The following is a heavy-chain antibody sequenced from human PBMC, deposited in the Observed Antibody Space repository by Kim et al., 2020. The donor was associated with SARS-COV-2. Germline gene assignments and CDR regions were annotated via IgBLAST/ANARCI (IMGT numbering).Heavy chain of an antibody. CDR3: ARQGGDYDFYFDY. V-gene: IGHV4-39*01. J-gene: IGHJ4*02. Sequence: STPYLKSRVTISVDTSKNQFSLKLSSVTAADTAVYYCARQGGDYDFYFDYWGQGTLVTVSS. D-gene: IGHD3-22*01.